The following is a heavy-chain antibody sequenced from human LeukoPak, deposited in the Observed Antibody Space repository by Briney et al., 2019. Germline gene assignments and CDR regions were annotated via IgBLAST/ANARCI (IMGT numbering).Heavy chain of an antibody. V-gene: IGHV4-59*01. CDR1: GGSISSYY. CDR3: ARINYDSSGYRSDY. CDR2: IYYSGST. D-gene: IGHD3-22*01. J-gene: IGHJ4*02. Sequence: SETLSLTCTVSGGSISSYYWSWIRQPPGKGLEWIGYIYYSGSTNYNPSLKSRVTISVDTSKNQFSLKLSSVTAADTAVYYCARINYDSSGYRSDYCGQGTLVTVSS.